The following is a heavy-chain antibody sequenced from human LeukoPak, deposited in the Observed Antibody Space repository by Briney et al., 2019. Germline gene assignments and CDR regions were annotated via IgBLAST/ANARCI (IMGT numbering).Heavy chain of an antibody. D-gene: IGHD3-22*01. CDR2: ISGSGGST. Sequence: AGGSLRLSCAASGFTFSSYAMSWVRQAPGKGLEWVSAISGSGGSTYYADSVKGRFTISRDNSKNTLYLQMNSLRAEDTAVYYCAKVCSDSSGYYFSCGDYWGQGTLVTVSS. CDR3: AKVCSDSSGYYFSCGDY. J-gene: IGHJ4*02. V-gene: IGHV3-23*01. CDR1: GFTFSSYA.